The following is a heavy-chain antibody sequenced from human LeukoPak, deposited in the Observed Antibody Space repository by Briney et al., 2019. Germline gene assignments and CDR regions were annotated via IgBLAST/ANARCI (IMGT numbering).Heavy chain of an antibody. J-gene: IGHJ4*02. CDR3: ARGLWRTLPFDS. CDR2: INPSSGDT. D-gene: IGHD1-1*01. V-gene: IGHV1-2*02. Sequence: GASVKVSCKASEFTFTGYYLHWLRQAPGQGLEWMGLINPSSGDTKYAQKFQGRVTMSRDTSITTAYIDLSSLTSDDTAMYYCARGLWRTLPFDSWGQGTLVTVSS. CDR1: EFTFTGYY.